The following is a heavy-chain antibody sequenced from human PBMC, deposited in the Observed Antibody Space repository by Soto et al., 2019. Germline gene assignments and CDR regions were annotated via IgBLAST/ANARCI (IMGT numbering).Heavy chain of an antibody. CDR3: ARDGCSSTSCYFWFDP. V-gene: IGHV1-18*01. Sequence: ASVKVSCKASGYTFTSYGISWVRQAPGQGLEWMGWISAYNGNTNYAQKLRGRVTMTTDTSTSTAYMELRSLRSDDTAVYYCARDGCSSTSCYFWFDPWGQGTLVTVSS. J-gene: IGHJ5*02. CDR2: ISAYNGNT. D-gene: IGHD2-2*01. CDR1: GYTFTSYG.